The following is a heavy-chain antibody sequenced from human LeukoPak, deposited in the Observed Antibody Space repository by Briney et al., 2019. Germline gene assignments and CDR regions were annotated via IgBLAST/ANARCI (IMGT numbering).Heavy chain of an antibody. D-gene: IGHD3-22*01. V-gene: IGHV1-69*13. CDR1: GGTFSNYA. Sequence: SVKVSCKASGGTFSNYAISWVRQAPGQGLEWMGGIIPIFDTANYAQKFQGRVTITADESTSTAYMELSSLKSEDTAVYYCASRNYYDSSDYHFDYWGQGTLVTVSS. CDR3: ASRNYYDSSDYHFDY. J-gene: IGHJ4*02. CDR2: IIPIFDTA.